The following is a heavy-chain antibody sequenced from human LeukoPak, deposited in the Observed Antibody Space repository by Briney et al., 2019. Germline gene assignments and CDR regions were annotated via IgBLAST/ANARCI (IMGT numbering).Heavy chain of an antibody. V-gene: IGHV4-59*01. CDR3: ARDADYFDY. Sequence: PSETLSLTCAVYGGSFSGYYWSWIRQPPGKGLEWIGYIYYSGSTNYNPSLKSRVTISVDTSKNQFSLKLSSVTAADTAVYYCARDADYFDYWGQGTLVTVSS. J-gene: IGHJ4*02. D-gene: IGHD6-13*01. CDR2: IYYSGST. CDR1: GGSFSGYY.